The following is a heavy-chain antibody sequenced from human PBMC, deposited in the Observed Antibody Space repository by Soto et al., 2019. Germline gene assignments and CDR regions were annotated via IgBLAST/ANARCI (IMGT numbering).Heavy chain of an antibody. J-gene: IGHJ5*02. D-gene: IGHD3-10*01. CDR2: IYYSGST. CDR1: GGSISSGDYY. V-gene: IGHV4-30-4*01. Sequence: PSETLSLTCTISGGSISSGDYYWSWLRQPPGKGLEWIGYIYYSGSTYYNPSLKSRVTISVDTSKNQFFLKLSSVTAADTAVYYCARDEYYYGSGSSNYNWFDPWGQGTLVTVSS. CDR3: ARDEYYYGSGSSNYNWFDP.